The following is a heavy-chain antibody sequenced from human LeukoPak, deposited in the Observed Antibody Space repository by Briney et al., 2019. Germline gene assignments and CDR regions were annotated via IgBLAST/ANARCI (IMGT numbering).Heavy chain of an antibody. V-gene: IGHV3-20*04. CDR2: IKWDGGST. Sequence: GGSLRLSCAPSGFTFDDHGMSWVRQAPGKGLEWVSGIKWDGGSTGYADSVKGRFTISRDNAKNSLYLQMNSLRSEDTALYYCARAAGSGYYFYMDVWGKGTTVTVSS. CDR3: ARAAGSGYYFYMDV. J-gene: IGHJ6*03. CDR1: GFTFDDHG.